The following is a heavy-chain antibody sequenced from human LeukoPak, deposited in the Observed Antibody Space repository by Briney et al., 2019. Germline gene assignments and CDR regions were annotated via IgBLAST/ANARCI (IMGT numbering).Heavy chain of an antibody. D-gene: IGHD3-22*01. CDR1: GGSISSYY. Sequence: PSETLSLTCTVSGGSISSYYWHWIRQPPGKGLEWIGYTYKSGNTNYNPSLESRVTISVDTPKNQFSLTLNSVTAADTAMYYCARVTMIVVVFDYWGQGTLVTVSS. CDR3: ARVTMIVVVFDY. J-gene: IGHJ4*02. V-gene: IGHV4-59*01. CDR2: TYKSGNT.